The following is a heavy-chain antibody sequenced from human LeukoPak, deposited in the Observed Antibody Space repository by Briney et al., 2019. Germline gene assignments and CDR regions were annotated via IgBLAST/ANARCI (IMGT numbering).Heavy chain of an antibody. D-gene: IGHD5-18*01. CDR3: SSLIQLWLQVGAP. V-gene: IGHV3-53*01. J-gene: IGHJ5*02. Sequence: GGSLRLSCAASGFTVSSNYMSWVRQAPGKGLEWVSVIYSGGSTYYADSVKGRFTISRDNSKNTLYLQMNSLRAEDTVVYYCSSLIQLWLQVGAPWGQGTLVTVSS. CDR2: IYSGGST. CDR1: GFTVSSNY.